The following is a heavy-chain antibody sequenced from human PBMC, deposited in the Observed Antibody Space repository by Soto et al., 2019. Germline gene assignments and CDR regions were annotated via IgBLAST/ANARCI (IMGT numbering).Heavy chain of an antibody. CDR3: STLDAAEIQTVAY. CDR1: GFIFSAYW. V-gene: IGHV3-7*01. CDR2: INRGASGT. J-gene: IGHJ4*02. Sequence: EVQLVESGGDLVQPGGSLRLSCAGSGFIFSAYWMSWVRHAPGKGLEWVAMINRGASGTHYVDSVKGRFTISRDNAKNSLCLRMYSLRVEDMAVYYCSTLDAAEIQTVAYWGKGTLVTVSS. D-gene: IGHD6-25*01.